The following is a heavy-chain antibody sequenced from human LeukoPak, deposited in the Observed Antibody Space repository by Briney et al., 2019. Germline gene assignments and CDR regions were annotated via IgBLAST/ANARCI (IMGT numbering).Heavy chain of an antibody. J-gene: IGHJ4*02. V-gene: IGHV4-31*03. CDR2: IYYSGST. CDR1: GGSISSGGYY. Sequence: SQTLSLTCTASGGSISSGGYYWSWIRQHPGKDLEWIGYIYYSGSTYYNPSLKSRVTISVDTSKNQFSLKLSSVTAADTAVYYCARGGDYDFWSGYLDYWGQGTLVTVSS. CDR3: ARGGDYDFWSGYLDY. D-gene: IGHD3-3*01.